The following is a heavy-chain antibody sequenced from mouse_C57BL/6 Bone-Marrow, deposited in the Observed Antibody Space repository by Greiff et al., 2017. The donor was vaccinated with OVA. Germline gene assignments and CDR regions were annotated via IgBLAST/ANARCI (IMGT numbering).Heavy chain of an antibody. J-gene: IGHJ3*01. CDR3: AWFAY. Sequence: EVMLVESGGGLVKPGGSLKLSCAASGFTFSSYAMSWVRQTPDKRLEWVATISDGGSYTYYPDNVKGRFTISRDNAKNNLYLQMSHLKSEDTAMYYCAWFAYWGQGTLVTVSA. CDR1: GFTFSSYA. CDR2: ISDGGSYT. V-gene: IGHV5-4*03.